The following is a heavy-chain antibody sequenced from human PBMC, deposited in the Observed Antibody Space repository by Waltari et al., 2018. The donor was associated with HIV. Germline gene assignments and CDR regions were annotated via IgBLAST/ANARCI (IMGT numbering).Heavy chain of an antibody. CDR2: IKQDGSEK. V-gene: IGHV3-7*04. J-gene: IGHJ3*02. CDR1: GFTFSSYW. CDR3: ARDYYDSSGEDAFDI. Sequence: EVQLVESGGGLVQPGGSLRLSCAASGFTFSSYWMSWVRPAPGKGLEWVANIKQDGSEKYYVDSVKGRFTISRDNAKNSLYLQMNSLRAEDTAVYYCARDYYDSSGEDAFDIWGQGTMVTVSS. D-gene: IGHD3-22*01.